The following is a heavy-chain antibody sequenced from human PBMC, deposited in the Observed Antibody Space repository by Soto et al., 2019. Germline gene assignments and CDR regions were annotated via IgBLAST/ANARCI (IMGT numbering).Heavy chain of an antibody. J-gene: IGHJ4*02. V-gene: IGHV4-61*01. CDR3: ARVRRGYCSGGSCSSIDY. D-gene: IGHD2-15*01. CDR1: GGSVSSGSYY. CDR2: IYYSGST. Sequence: PSATLSLTCTVSGGSVSSGSYYWSWIRQPPGKGLEWIGYIYYSGSTNYNPSLKSRVTISVDTSKNQFSLKLSSVTAADTAVYYCARVRRGYCSGGSCSSIDYWGQGTLVTVSS.